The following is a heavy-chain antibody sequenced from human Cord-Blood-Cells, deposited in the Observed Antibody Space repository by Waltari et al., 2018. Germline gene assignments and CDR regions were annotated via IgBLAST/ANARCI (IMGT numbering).Heavy chain of an antibody. CDR1: GHRLPSNSAP. CDR3: ARDASIVGATTDAFDI. V-gene: IGHV6-1*01. Sequence: QVQLQQSGPGLVKPSQTPPPTGAIPGHRLPSNSAPWNWRRHAPSRGLECLGRTYYRSKWYNDYAVSVKSRITINPDTSKNQFSLQLNSVTPEDTAVYYCARDASIVGATTDAFDIWGQGTMVTVSS. J-gene: IGHJ3*02. CDR2: TYYRSKWYN. D-gene: IGHD1-26*01.